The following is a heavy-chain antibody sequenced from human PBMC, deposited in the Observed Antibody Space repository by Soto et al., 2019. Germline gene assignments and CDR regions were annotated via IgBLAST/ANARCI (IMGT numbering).Heavy chain of an antibody. CDR1: GGSISSSSYY. CDR3: ARNTFGGVIGHDY. CDR2: IYYSGST. V-gene: IGHV4-39*01. Sequence: QLQLQESGPGLVKPSETLSLTCTVSGGSISSSSYYWGWIRQPPGKGLEWIGSIYYSGSTYYNPSLKSRVTISVDTSKNQFSLKLSSVTAADTAVYYCARNTFGGVIGHDYGGQGTLVTVSS. J-gene: IGHJ4*02. D-gene: IGHD3-16*02.